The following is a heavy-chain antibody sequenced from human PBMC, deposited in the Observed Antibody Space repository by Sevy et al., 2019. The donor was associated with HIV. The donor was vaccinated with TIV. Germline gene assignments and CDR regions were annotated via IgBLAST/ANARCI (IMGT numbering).Heavy chain of an antibody. J-gene: IGHJ6*02. CDR1: GFTVSSNY. V-gene: IGHV3-53*01. CDR3: ARGGYSTSRDYYYGMDV. D-gene: IGHD6-6*01. Sequence: GGSLRLSCAASGFTVSSNYMSWVRQAPGKGLEWVSIIYSGGSIYYADSVKGRFTISRDNSKNTLYLQMNSLRAEDTAAYYCARGGYSTSRDYYYGMDVWGQGTTVTVSS. CDR2: IYSGGSI.